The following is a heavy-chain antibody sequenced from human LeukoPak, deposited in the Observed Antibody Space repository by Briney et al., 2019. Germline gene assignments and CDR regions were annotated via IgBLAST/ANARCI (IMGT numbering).Heavy chain of an antibody. CDR3: AKDKVFYYGSGSLSSTKQMPAPFEY. J-gene: IGHJ4*02. D-gene: IGHD3-10*01. Sequence: KPGGSLRLSRAASGFTFSSYSMNWVRQAPGEGLEWVSPISSSSSYIYYAGSVKGRFTISRDNGKNSLYLQMNSLRAEDTAVYYCAKDKVFYYGSGSLSSTKQMPAPFEYWGQGILVTVSS. CDR2: ISSSSSYI. CDR1: GFTFSSYS. V-gene: IGHV3-21*04.